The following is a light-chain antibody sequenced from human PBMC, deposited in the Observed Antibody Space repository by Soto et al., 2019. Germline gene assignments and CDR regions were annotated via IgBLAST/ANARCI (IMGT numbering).Light chain of an antibody. CDR3: QHSYSTPVT. CDR1: QSISTY. CDR2: AAS. J-gene: IGKJ1*01. V-gene: IGKV1-39*01. Sequence: DIQMTQSPSSLSASVGDRVTITCRASQSISTYLNWYQQKPGKAPKLLIYAASSLQSGVPSRFSGSGSGTEFTLTISSLQPEDFATYYCQHSYSTPVTFRQGTKVEIK.